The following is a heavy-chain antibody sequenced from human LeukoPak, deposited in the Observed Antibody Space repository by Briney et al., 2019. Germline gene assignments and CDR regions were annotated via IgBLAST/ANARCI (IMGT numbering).Heavy chain of an antibody. V-gene: IGHV4-61*01. D-gene: IGHD3-22*01. Sequence: SETLSLTCTVSGGSVSSGSYYWSWLRQPPGKGLEWIGYIYYSGSTNYNPSLKSRVTISVDTSKNQFSLKLSSVTAADTAVYYCARDWHYYDSSGYYSLIDYWGQGTLVTVSS. CDR2: IYYSGST. CDR1: GGSVSSGSYY. CDR3: ARDWHYYDSSGYYSLIDY. J-gene: IGHJ4*02.